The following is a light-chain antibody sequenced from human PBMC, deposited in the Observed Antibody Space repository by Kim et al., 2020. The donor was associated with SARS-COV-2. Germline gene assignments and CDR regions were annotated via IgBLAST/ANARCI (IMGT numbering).Light chain of an antibody. CDR1: QSVTSSY. V-gene: IGKV3-20*01. CDR3: QQYGSSHT. Sequence: EIVLTQSPGTLSLSPGERATLSCRASQSVTSSYLAWYQQTPGQAPRLLIYGASSMATGIPDRFSGSGSGTDFTLTISRLEPEDFAVYYWQQYGSSHTFGQGTRLAIK. CDR2: GAS. J-gene: IGKJ5*01.